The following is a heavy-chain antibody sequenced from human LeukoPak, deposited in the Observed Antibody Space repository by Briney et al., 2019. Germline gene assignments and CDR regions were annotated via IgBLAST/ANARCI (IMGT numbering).Heavy chain of an antibody. J-gene: IGHJ4*02. CDR1: GYSFTSYW. Sequence: PGESLKISCKGSGYSFTSYWIGGVRQMPGKGLEWMGIIYPGDSDTTYSPSFQGQVTISADKSISTAYLQWSSLKASDTAMYYCARRTYCGGDCYLPFDYWGQGTLVTVSS. CDR2: IYPGDSDT. V-gene: IGHV5-51*01. D-gene: IGHD2-21*01. CDR3: ARRTYCGGDCYLPFDY.